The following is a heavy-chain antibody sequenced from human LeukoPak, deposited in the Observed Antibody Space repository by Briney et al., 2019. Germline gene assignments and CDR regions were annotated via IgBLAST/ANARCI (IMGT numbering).Heavy chain of an antibody. CDR3: ARPAYCGGNCYYFPDY. J-gene: IGHJ4*02. CDR1: GFTFSDYF. Sequence: GGSLRLSCAASGFTFSDYFMSWIRQAPGKGLEWLSHISSSGTGYYTDPVKGRATISRDDAKNSLYLQMNSLRAEDTAVYYCARPAYCGGNCYYFPDYWGQGTLVTVSS. V-gene: IGHV3-11*04. CDR2: ISSSGTG. D-gene: IGHD2-21*02.